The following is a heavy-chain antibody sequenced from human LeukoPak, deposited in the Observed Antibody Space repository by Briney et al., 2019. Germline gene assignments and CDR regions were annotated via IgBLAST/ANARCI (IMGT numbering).Heavy chain of an antibody. D-gene: IGHD3-10*02. J-gene: IGHJ4*02. CDR3: ARLCSGPGYYFYG. V-gene: IGHV3-48*03. Sequence: HTGGSLRLSCAASGFIFNNYEMIWVRQAPGKGLEWVSCISVSGSSIHYADSVKGRITISRYNAEISLYLQMNSLRAEDTAVYYCARLCSGPGYYFYGWGQGAMVTVSS. CDR2: ISVSGSSI. CDR1: GFIFNNYE.